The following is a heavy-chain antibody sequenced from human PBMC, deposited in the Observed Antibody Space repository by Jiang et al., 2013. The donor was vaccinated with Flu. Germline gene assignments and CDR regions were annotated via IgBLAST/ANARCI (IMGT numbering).Heavy chain of an antibody. CDR1: GGSISSSSYY. V-gene: IGHV4-39*01. Sequence: GSGLVKPSETLSLTCTVSGGSISSSSYYWGWIRQPPGKGLEWIGSIYYSGSTYYNPSLKSRVTISVDTSKNQFSLKLSSVTAADTAVYYCARRPSVVRDAFDIWGQGTMVTVSS. J-gene: IGHJ3*02. CDR3: ARRPSVVRDAFDI. D-gene: IGHD3-22*01. CDR2: IYYSGST.